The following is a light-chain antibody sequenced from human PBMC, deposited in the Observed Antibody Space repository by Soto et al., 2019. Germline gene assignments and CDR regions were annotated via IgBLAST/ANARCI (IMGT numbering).Light chain of an antibody. CDR3: QQRSNRPPA. J-gene: IGKJ2*01. CDR2: DAS. V-gene: IGKV3-11*01. Sequence: EIVLTQSPATLSLSPGERATLSCRASQSVSSYLAWYQQKPGQAPRLLIYDASNRATGIPARFSGSGSGTDVTRTSSSLEPEDVAVYYWQQRSNRPPAFGQGTKLEIK. CDR1: QSVSSY.